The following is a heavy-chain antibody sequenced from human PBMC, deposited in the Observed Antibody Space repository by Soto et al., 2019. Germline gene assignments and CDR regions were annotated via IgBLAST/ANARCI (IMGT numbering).Heavy chain of an antibody. V-gene: IGHV4-30-4*01. D-gene: IGHD5-12*01. CDR2: IYFSGNT. CDR1: RDSISSGDYY. J-gene: IGHJ4*02. CDR3: ARVSVDDSDSLDC. Sequence: PSETLSLTCTVSRDSISSGDYYWSWIRQPPGKGLEWIGYIYFSGNTYYNPSLKSRITISVDTSKNQFSLNLNSVTAADTAVYYCARVSVDDSDSLDCWGQGTLVTVSS.